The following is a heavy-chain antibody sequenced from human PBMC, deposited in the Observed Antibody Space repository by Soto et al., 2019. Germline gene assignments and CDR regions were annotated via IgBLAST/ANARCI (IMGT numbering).Heavy chain of an antibody. J-gene: IGHJ6*03. CDR1: GGSISSYY. CDR3: ARAGYSYGSYDYYYYMDV. V-gene: IGHV4-59*01. Sequence: QVQLQESGPGLVKPSETLSLTCTVSGGSISSYYWSWIRQPPGKGLEWIGYIYYSGSTNYNPSLKSRVTISVDTSKNQFSLTLSSVTAADTAVYYCARAGYSYGSYDYYYYMDVWGKGTTVTVAS. D-gene: IGHD5-18*01. CDR2: IYYSGST.